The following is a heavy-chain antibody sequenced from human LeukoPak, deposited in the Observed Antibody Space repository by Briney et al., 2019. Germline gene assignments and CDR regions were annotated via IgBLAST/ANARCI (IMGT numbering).Heavy chain of an antibody. V-gene: IGHV3-23*01. J-gene: IGHJ6*02. CDR3: ARDPNFCSGGSCYYYYGMDV. D-gene: IGHD2-15*01. CDR2: ISGSGGST. CDR1: GFTFSTYA. Sequence: GGSLRLSCAASGFTFSTYAMSWVRQAPGKGLEWVSGISGSGGSTYYADSVKGRFTISRDNSKNTLYLQMNSLRAEDTAVYYCARDPNFCSGGSCYYYYGMDVWGQGTTVTVSS.